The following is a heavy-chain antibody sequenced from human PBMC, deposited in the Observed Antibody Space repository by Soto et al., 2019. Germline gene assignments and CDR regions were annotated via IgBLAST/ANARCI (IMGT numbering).Heavy chain of an antibody. D-gene: IGHD3-3*01. J-gene: IGHJ5*02. V-gene: IGHV3-7*05. CDR1: EFTFNTYW. Sequence: EVQLVESGGGLVQPGVSLRLSCAVSEFTFNTYWMTWVRQAPGKGLEWVANIEEEGGEKNYLESGRGRFTISRDNAKKPLYLEMIGLRPDDTAVYYCAGGSGWESGTWGQGTLVTVSS. CDR2: IEEEGGEK. CDR3: AGGSGWESGT.